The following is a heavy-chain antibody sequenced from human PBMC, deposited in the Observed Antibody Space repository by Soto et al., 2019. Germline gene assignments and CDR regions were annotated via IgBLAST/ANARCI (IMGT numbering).Heavy chain of an antibody. CDR1: GFTFSSYS. CDR2: ISSSSSTI. V-gene: IGHV3-48*02. CDR3: ARDPPIYDSSGYQLFDY. J-gene: IGHJ4*02. Sequence: GGSLRLSCAASGFTFSSYSMNWVRQAPGKGLEWVSYISSSSSTIYYADSVKGRFTISRDNAKNSLYLQMNSLRDEDTAVYYCARDPPIYDSSGYQLFDYWGQGTLVTVSS. D-gene: IGHD3-22*01.